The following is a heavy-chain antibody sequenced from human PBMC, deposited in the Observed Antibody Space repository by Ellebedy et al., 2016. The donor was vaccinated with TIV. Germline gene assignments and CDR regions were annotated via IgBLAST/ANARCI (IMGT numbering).Heavy chain of an antibody. Sequence: MPSETLSLTCTVSGGSISSYYWSWIRQPPGKGLEWIGYIYYSGSTNYNPSLKSRVTISVDTSRNQFSLDLKSVTAADTAVYYCARHLRYSNWRILDLWGPGILVAVSS. CDR2: IYYSGST. CDR3: ARHLRYSNWRILDL. J-gene: IGHJ5*02. CDR1: GGSISSYY. V-gene: IGHV4-59*08. D-gene: IGHD3-9*01.